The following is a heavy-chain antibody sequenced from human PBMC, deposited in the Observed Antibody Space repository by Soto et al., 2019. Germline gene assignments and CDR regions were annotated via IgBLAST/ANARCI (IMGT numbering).Heavy chain of an antibody. J-gene: IGHJ5*02. D-gene: IGHD3-22*01. CDR3: ARDQPQSSASEP. V-gene: IGHV3-11*06. CDR2: ISSSGSST. CDR1: GFRFRDYY. Sequence: QAQLVESGGGLVQPGGSLRLSCAASGFRFRDYYMSWIRHTPGKGLEWISYISSSGSSTDYADSVKGRFTISRDNAKDSLFLQMSSLRVDDTAVYYCARDQPQSSASEPWGQGTLVSVSS.